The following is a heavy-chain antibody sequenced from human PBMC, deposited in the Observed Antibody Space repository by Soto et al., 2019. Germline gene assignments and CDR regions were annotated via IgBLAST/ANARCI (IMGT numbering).Heavy chain of an antibody. V-gene: IGHV1-18*01. Sequence: RASVKVSCKASGYTFTSYGVTWVRQAPGQGLEWMGWISGYNGNTNYAQNLQGRVTMTTDTSTSTAYMELRSLRSDDTAMYYCAREPGSSKWYASDYWGQGTLVTVSS. J-gene: IGHJ4*02. CDR1: GYTFTSYG. CDR3: AREPGSSKWYASDY. CDR2: ISGYNGNT. D-gene: IGHD6-13*01.